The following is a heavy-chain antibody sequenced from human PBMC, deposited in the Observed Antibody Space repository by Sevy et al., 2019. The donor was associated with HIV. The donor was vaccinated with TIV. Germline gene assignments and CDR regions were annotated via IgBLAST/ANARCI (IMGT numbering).Heavy chain of an antibody. D-gene: IGHD2-8*01. V-gene: IGHV3-7*01. CDR3: ARDRGFCTNGVCPYYYYYGMDV. Sequence: GGSLRLSCAASGFTFSSYSMNWVRQAPGKGLEWVANIKQDGSEKYYVDSVKGRFTISRDNDKNSLYLQMNSLRAEDTAVYYCARDRGFCTNGVCPYYYYYGMDVWGQGTTVTVSS. CDR1: GFTFSSYS. J-gene: IGHJ6*02. CDR2: IKQDGSEK.